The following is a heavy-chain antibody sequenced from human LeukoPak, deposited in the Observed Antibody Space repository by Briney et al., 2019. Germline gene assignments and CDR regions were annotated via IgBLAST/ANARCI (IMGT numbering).Heavy chain of an antibody. J-gene: IGHJ4*02. Sequence: GGSLRLSCAASGFTFSNHAMSWVCQAPGKGLQWVSVISGSGRTTEYADSVKGRFTISRDNSKNTLSLQMNSLRVEDTAIYYCAKNVVVKRYFDYWGQGTLITVSS. CDR3: AKNVVVKRYFDY. D-gene: IGHD2-15*01. CDR2: ISGSGRTT. CDR1: GFTFSNHA. V-gene: IGHV3-23*01.